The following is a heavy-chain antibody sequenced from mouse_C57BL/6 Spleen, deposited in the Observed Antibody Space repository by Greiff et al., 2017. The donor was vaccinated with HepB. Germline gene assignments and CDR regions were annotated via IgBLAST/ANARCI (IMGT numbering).Heavy chain of an antibody. CDR1: GFTFSDYG. Sequence: EVKLMESGGGLVKPGGSLKLSCAASGFTFSDYGMHWVRQAPEKGLEWVAYISSGSSTIYYADTVKGRFTISRDNAKNTLFLQMTSLRSEDTAMYYCARTPYYDYGWYFDVWGTGTTVTVSS. V-gene: IGHV5-17*01. CDR2: ISSGSSTI. CDR3: ARTPYYDYGWYFDV. J-gene: IGHJ1*03. D-gene: IGHD2-4*01.